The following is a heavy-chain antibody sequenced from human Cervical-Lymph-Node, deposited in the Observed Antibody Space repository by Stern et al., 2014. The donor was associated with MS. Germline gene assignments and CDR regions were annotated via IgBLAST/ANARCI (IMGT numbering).Heavy chain of an antibody. J-gene: IGHJ3*01. D-gene: IGHD3-22*01. CDR1: GYTFSNFW. CDR3: VRRRDSAGYDTFDL. CDR2: IYPADSDT. V-gene: IGHV5-51*01. Sequence: EVQLVESGAEVKKPGESLKISCRTSGYTFSNFWIGWVRQMPGKGLEWMGVIYPADSDTTYSPSFQGQVTISADESISTAYLQWRSLKDSDTAMYYCVRRRDSAGYDTFDLWGQGTMLIVSS.